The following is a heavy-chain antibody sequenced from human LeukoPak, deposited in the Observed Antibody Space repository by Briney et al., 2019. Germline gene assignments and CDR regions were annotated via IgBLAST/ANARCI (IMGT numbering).Heavy chain of an antibody. CDR3: ANQYCSSTSCYGAVDY. CDR2: ISGSGGST. D-gene: IGHD2-2*01. J-gene: IGHJ4*02. CDR1: GFTFSSYA. Sequence: GGSLRLSCAASGFTFSSYAMSWVRQAPGKGLEWVSAISGSGGSTYYADSVKGRLTISRDNSKNTLYLQMNSLRAEDTAVYYCANQYCSSTSCYGAVDYWGQGTLVTVFS. V-gene: IGHV3-23*01.